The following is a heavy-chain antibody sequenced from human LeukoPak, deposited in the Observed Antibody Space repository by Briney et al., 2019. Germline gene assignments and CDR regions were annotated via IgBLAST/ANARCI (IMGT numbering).Heavy chain of an antibody. J-gene: IGHJ6*03. D-gene: IGHD5-12*01. CDR2: IRNISSYI. V-gene: IGHV3-21*01. CDR1: GFTFSSYS. Sequence: GRSLRLSCAASGFTFSSYSMHWVRQAPGKGLEWVSSIRNISSYIYYADSVKGRFTIPRDNAKNTLYLQVNSLRAEDTAVYYCARGQWVRVYSYYMDVWGKGTTVTASS. CDR3: ARGQWVRVYSYYMDV.